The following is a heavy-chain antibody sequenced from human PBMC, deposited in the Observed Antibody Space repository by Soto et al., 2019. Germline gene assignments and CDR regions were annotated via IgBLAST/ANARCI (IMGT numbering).Heavy chain of an antibody. J-gene: IGHJ4*02. CDR3: ARITEKRGFFDY. V-gene: IGHV4-59*01. CDR2: IYYSGST. CDR1: GGSMSFYY. Sequence: SETLSLTCTVSGGSMSFYYWSWIRQPPGKELEWIGYIYYSGSTNYNPSLKSRVTISVDTSKNQFSLKLSSLTAADTAVYYCARITEKRGFFDYWGQGILVAVSS.